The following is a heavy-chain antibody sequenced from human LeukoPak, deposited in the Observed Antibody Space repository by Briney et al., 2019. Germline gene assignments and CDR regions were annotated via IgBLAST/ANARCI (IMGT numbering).Heavy chain of an antibody. V-gene: IGHV4-39*07. CDR1: GGSISSSSYY. D-gene: IGHD3-22*01. CDR2: IYYSGST. Sequence: PSETLSLTCTVSGGSISSSSYYWGWIRQPPGKGLEWIGSIYYSGSTYYNPSLKSRVTISVDTSKNQFSLRLTSVTAADTAVYFCARGLAVDYDSNYFDHWGQGTLVTVSS. J-gene: IGHJ4*02. CDR3: ARGLAVDYDSNYFDH.